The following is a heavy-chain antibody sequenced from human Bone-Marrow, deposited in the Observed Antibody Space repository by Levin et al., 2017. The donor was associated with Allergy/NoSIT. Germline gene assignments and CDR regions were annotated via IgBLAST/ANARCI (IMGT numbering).Heavy chain of an antibody. CDR1: GFTFNTYW. V-gene: IGHV3-7*01. CDR2: VKGDGSEK. CDR3: ARNEV. J-gene: IGHJ6*04. Sequence: LSLTCAASGFTFNTYWMAWVRQVPGKGLEWVANVKGDGSEKFYGDSVKGRFTISRDNTKNSLYLQMNSLRAEDTAVYYCARNEVWGTGTTVTVSS.